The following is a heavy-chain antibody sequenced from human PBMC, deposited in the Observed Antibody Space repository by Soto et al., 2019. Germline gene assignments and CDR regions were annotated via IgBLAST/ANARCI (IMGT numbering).Heavy chain of an antibody. J-gene: IGHJ4*02. CDR2: ISYDGSNK. CDR3: ARGSGGVCVY. V-gene: IGHV3-30-3*01. CDR1: VFTFSSYA. Sequence: QVQLVESGGGVVQPGRSLRLSCAASVFTFSSYAMHWVRQAPGKGLEWVAVISYDGSNKYYADSVKGRFTISRDNSKNTLYLQMNSLRAEDTAVYYCARGSGGVCVYWGQGTLFTVSS. D-gene: IGHD3-16*01.